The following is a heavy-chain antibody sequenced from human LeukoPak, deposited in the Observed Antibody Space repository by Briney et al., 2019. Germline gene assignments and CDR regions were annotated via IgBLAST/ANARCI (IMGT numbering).Heavy chain of an antibody. Sequence: PSETLSLTCAVYGGSFSGYYWSWIRQPPGKGLEWIGEINHSGSTNYNPSLKSRVTISVDTSKNQFSLKLSSVTAADTAVYYCARAWDHSSSWSFFDYWGQGTLVTVSS. CDR3: ARAWDHSSSWSFFDY. CDR1: GGSFSGYY. J-gene: IGHJ4*02. CDR2: INHSGST. V-gene: IGHV4-34*01. D-gene: IGHD6-13*01.